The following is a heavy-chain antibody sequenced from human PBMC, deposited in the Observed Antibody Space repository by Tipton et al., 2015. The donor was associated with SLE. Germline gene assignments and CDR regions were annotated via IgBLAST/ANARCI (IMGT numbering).Heavy chain of an antibody. CDR2: INPASGSA. J-gene: IGHJ4*02. CDR3: ARGENVDN. V-gene: IGHV1-46*01. CDR1: GYAFTSYY. Sequence: QSGAEVKKPGASVTVSCKASGYAFTSYYIHWLRQAPGQGLEWMGIINPASGSATYAQKFRGRVTMTRDLSTTTVYMGLSGLRSGDTAVFFCARGENVDNWGQGTLVSVSS.